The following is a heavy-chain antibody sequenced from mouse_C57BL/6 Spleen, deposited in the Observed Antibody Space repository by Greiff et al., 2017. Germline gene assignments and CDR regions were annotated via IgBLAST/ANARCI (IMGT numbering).Heavy chain of an antibody. CDR1: GYTFTSYW. J-gene: IGHJ2*01. CDR2: IHPNSGST. V-gene: IGHV1-64*01. D-gene: IGHD4-1*01. Sequence: QVQLQQSGAELVKPGASVKLSCKASGYTFTSYWMHWVKQRPGQGLEWIGMIHPNSGSTNYNEKFKSKATLTVDKSSSTAYMQLSSLTSEDSAVYYCARSKLTGTSYYFDYWGQGTTLTVSS. CDR3: ARSKLTGTSYYFDY.